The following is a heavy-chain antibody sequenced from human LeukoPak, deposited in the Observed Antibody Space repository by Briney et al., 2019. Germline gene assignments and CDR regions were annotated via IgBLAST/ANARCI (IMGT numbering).Heavy chain of an antibody. V-gene: IGHV3-21*01. J-gene: IGHJ4*02. CDR3: ARDGVYGDYAY. CDR2: ISSSSSCI. D-gene: IGHD4-17*01. CDR1: GFTFSSYS. Sequence: GGSLRLSCAASGFTFSSYSMNWVRQAPGKGLEWVSSISSSSSCIYYADSVKGRFTISRDNAKNSLYLQMNSQRAEDTAVYYCARDGVYGDYAYWGQGTLVTVSS.